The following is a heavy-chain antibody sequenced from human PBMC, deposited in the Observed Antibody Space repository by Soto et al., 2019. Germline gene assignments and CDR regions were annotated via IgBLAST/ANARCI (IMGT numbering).Heavy chain of an antibody. V-gene: IGHV2-26*01. CDR1: GFSLSNARMG. CDR3: ARILKAARWFDP. D-gene: IGHD6-6*01. J-gene: IGHJ5*02. CDR2: IFSNDEK. Sequence: QVTLKESGPVLVNPTETLTLTCTVSGFSLSNARMGVSWIRQPPGKALEWLAHIFSNDEKSYSTSLKSRLTISKDTSKSQVVLTMTNMDPVDTATYYCARILKAARWFDPWGQGTLVTVSS.